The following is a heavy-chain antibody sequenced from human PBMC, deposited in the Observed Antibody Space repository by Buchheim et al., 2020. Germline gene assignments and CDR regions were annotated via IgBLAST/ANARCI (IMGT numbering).Heavy chain of an antibody. D-gene: IGHD1-26*01. CDR2: LSYDGSTE. V-gene: IGHV3-30*04. J-gene: IGHJ6*02. CDR3: ATAFGGEVGATGYYGLDV. Sequence: VQLVESGGDVVQPGRSLRLSCAASGFSFRSYFMHWVRQAPGKGLEWVAVLSYDGSTEYTADSVKGRFTIFRDNSKSTLYPQMNSLRVEDTAIYYCATAFGGEVGATGYYGLDVWGQGTT. CDR1: GFSFRSYF.